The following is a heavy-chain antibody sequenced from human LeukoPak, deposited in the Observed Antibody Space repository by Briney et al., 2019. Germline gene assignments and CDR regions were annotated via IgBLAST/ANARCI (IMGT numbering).Heavy chain of an antibody. CDR1: GGSVNNDRW. Sequence: SETLSLTCAVSGGSVNNDRWWNWVRHPPGKGLEWIGEIYHSGSTNYNPSLKSRVTISVDKSKNQFSLKLSSVTAADTAVYYCARIDYGDLDFDYWGQGTLVTVSS. D-gene: IGHD4-17*01. CDR3: ARIDYGDLDFDY. V-gene: IGHV4-4*02. J-gene: IGHJ4*02. CDR2: IYHSGST.